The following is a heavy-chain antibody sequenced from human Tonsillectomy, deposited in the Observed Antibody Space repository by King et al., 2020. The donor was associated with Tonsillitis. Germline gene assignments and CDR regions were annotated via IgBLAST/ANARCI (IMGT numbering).Heavy chain of an antibody. CDR1: GGSVSSSSYY. D-gene: IGHD3-9*01. CDR3: ARHLVILPGHPPPPDY. Sequence: QLQESGPGLVKPSETLSLTCTVSGGSVSSSSYYWGWIRQPPGKGLEWIGSIYYSGSTYYNPSLKSRVTISVDTSKNQFSLKLSSVTAADTAVYYCARHLVILPGHPPPPDYWGQGTLVTVSS. CDR2: IYYSGST. J-gene: IGHJ4*02. V-gene: IGHV4-39*07.